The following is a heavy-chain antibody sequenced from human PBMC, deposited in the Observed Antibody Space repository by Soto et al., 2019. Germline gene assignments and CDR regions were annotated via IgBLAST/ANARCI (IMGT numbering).Heavy chain of an antibody. V-gene: IGHV1-69*12. CDR1: GGTFSSYA. D-gene: IGHD3-22*01. Sequence: QVQLVQSGAEVKKPGSSVKVSCKASGGTFSSYAISWVRQAPGQGLEWMGGIIPIFGTANYAQKFQGRVTITEDESTSTAYMELSSLRSEDTAVYYCARAVYYYDSSGLDAFDIWGQGTMVTISS. J-gene: IGHJ3*02. CDR2: IIPIFGTA. CDR3: ARAVYYYDSSGLDAFDI.